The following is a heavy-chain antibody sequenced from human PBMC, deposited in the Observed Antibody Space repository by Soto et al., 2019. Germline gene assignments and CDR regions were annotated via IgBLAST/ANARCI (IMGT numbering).Heavy chain of an antibody. CDR1: GYSFTRYW. CDR2: IYPGDSDT. D-gene: IGHD6-19*01. Sequence: EESLTISCKVSGYSFTRYWIGWVRQMPGKGLEWMGIIYPGDSDTRYSPSFQGQVTISADKSISTAYLQWSSLKASDTAMYYCARRGRGSGWFIWGQGTLVTGSS. J-gene: IGHJ4*02. CDR3: ARRGRGSGWFI. V-gene: IGHV5-51*01.